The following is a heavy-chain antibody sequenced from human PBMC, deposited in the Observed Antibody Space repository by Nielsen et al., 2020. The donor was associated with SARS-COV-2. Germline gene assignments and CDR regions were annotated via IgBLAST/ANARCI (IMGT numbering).Heavy chain of an antibody. Sequence: GESLKISCAASGFTFSSYEMYWVRRPPGRGLEWVSYISSAGSTTDYADSVKGRFTISRDNAKNSVFLQMNSLRAEDTALYYCARDEAYYDSSGYSTYYYFGMDVWGQGTTVTVSS. D-gene: IGHD3-22*01. J-gene: IGHJ6*02. CDR2: ISSAGSTT. CDR3: ARDEAYYDSSGYSTYYYFGMDV. V-gene: IGHV3-48*03. CDR1: GFTFSSYE.